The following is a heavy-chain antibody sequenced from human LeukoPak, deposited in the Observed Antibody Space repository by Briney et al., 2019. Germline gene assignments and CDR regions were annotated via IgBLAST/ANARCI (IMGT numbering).Heavy chain of an antibody. V-gene: IGHV3-7*03. CDR3: ARVIRGDGYNYPDY. CDR2: IKQDGSEK. D-gene: IGHD5-12*01. CDR1: GFTFSSYW. Sequence: PGGSLRLSCAASGFTFSSYWMSWVRQAPGKGLEWVANIKQDGSEKYYVDSVKGRFTISRDNAKNSLYLQMNSLRAEDTAVYYCARVIRGDGYNYPDYWGQGTLVTVSS. J-gene: IGHJ4*02.